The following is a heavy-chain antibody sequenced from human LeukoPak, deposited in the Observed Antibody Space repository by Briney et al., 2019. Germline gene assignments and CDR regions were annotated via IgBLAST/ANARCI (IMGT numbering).Heavy chain of an antibody. D-gene: IGHD6-19*01. CDR3: AKDYSSGWYGQSDY. J-gene: IGHJ4*02. CDR1: GFTFNSYG. V-gene: IGHV3-30*18. CDR2: ISYDGSNK. Sequence: GGSLRLSCAASGFTFNSYGMHWVRQAPGKGLEWVAVISYDGSNKYYADSVKGRFTISRDNSKNTLFLQMNSLRAEDTAVYYCAKDYSSGWYGQSDYWGQGTLVTVSS.